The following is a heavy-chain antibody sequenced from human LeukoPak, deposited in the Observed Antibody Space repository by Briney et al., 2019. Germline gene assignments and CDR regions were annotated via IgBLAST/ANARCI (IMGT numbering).Heavy chain of an antibody. CDR1: GYTFTSYG. Sequence: ASVKVSCKASGYTFTSYGISWVRQAPGQGLEWMGWISAYNGNTNYAQKLQGRVTMTTDTSTSTAYMELRSLRSDDTAVYYCARSDSGDQGPAEYFQHWGQGTLVTVSS. J-gene: IGHJ1*01. CDR3: ARSDSGDQGPAEYFQH. V-gene: IGHV1-18*01. CDR2: ISAYNGNT. D-gene: IGHD4-17*01.